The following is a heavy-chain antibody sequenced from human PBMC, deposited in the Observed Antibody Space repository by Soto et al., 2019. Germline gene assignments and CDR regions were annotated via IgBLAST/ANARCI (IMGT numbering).Heavy chain of an antibody. CDR3: ARDGVSSTDYTWNYGTYFDY. CDR2: ISGSGGST. D-gene: IGHD1-1*01. V-gene: IGHV3-23*01. CDR1: GFTFSSYA. Sequence: GGSLRLSCXASGFTFSSYAMNWVRQAPGKGLEWVSVISGSGGSTYYADSVKGRFTISRDSSSQTLYLQMNSLRPDDTAMYYCARDGVSSTDYTWNYGTYFDYWGPGALVTVSS. J-gene: IGHJ4*02.